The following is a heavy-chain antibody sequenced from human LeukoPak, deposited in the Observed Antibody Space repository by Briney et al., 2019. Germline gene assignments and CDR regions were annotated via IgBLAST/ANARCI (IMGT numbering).Heavy chain of an antibody. CDR1: GFTFSSYS. J-gene: IGHJ4*02. CDR3: ATYSGSYQPPFDY. V-gene: IGHV3-21*01. D-gene: IGHD1-26*01. Sequence: GGSLRLSCAASGFTFSSYSMNWVRQAPGEGLEWVSSISSSSSYIYYAESVKGRFTISRDNAKNSLYLQMNSLRAEDTAVYYCATYSGSYQPPFDYWGQGTLVTVSS. CDR2: ISSSSSYI.